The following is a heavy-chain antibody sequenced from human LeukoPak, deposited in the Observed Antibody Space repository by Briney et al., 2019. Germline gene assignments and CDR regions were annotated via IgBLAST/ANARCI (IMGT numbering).Heavy chain of an antibody. Sequence: SETLSLTCTVSGDSISNYYWSWIRQPAGKGLEWIGRIYTSGSTNYNPSLKSRVTMSVDTSKNQFSLKPSSVTAADTAVYYCARSGGYLLYFDSWGQGALVTVSS. CDR1: GDSISNYY. J-gene: IGHJ4*02. CDR3: ARSGGYLLYFDS. V-gene: IGHV4-4*07. D-gene: IGHD5-12*01. CDR2: IYTSGST.